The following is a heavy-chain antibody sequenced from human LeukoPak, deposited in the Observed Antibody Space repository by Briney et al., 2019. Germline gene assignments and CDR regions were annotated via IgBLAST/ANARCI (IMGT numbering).Heavy chain of an antibody. CDR3: ARGRGGDYVPSRFDY. CDR1: GFTFGGFA. V-gene: IGHV3-23*01. D-gene: IGHD4-17*01. CDR2: ISGSGGNT. Sequence: GGSLRLSCSASGFTFGGFAMGWVRQAPGKGLEWVSSISGSGGNTYYADSVEGRFTVSRDNSKNTLYLQMNSLRAEDTALYYCARGRGGDYVPSRFDYWGQGTLVTVSS. J-gene: IGHJ4*02.